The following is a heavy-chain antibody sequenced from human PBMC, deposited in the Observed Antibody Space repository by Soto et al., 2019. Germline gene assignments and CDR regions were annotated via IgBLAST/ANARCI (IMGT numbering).Heavy chain of an antibody. Sequence: SETLSLTCTVSGGSISSGIYYWSWIRQHPGKGLECIGYIYYSGNTYYNPSLKSRVTISVDTSKNQFSLKLSSVSAADTAVYYCARGDGFGSSTSCSPRRAFEIWGQGTMVTVAS. J-gene: IGHJ3*02. D-gene: IGHD2-2*03. CDR1: GGSISSGIYY. CDR2: IYYSGNT. CDR3: ARGDGFGSSTSCSPRRAFEI. V-gene: IGHV4-31*03.